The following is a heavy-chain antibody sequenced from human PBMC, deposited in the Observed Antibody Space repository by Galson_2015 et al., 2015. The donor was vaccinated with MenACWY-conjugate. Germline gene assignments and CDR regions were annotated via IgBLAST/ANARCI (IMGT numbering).Heavy chain of an antibody. CDR1: GFTFNNYR. Sequence: SLRLSCAASGFTFNNYRMSWVRQVPGKGPEWVANIKQDGSEKYYVDSVRGRFTISRDNAKSSLFLQMNSLRAEDTAVYYCARDLGFYCSHNDCYSPYWGQGTLVTVSS. D-gene: IGHD2-15*01. CDR3: ARDLGFYCSHNDCYSPY. V-gene: IGHV3-7*03. CDR2: IKQDGSEK. J-gene: IGHJ4*02.